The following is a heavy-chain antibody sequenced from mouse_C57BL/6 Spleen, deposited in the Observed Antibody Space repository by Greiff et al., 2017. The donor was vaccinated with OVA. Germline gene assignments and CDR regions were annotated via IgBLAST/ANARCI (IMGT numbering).Heavy chain of an antibody. CDR2: ISYDGSN. J-gene: IGHJ2*01. CDR1: GYSITSGYY. D-gene: IGHD1-1*01. V-gene: IGHV3-6*01. Sequence: EVKLVESGPGLVKPSQSLSLTCSVTGYSITSGYYWNWIRQFPGNKLEWMGYISYDGSNNYNPSLKNRISITRDTSKNQFFLKLNSVTTEDTATYYCARDLPYYYGSSDDYYFDYWGQGTTLTVSS. CDR3: ARDLPYYYGSSDDYYFDY.